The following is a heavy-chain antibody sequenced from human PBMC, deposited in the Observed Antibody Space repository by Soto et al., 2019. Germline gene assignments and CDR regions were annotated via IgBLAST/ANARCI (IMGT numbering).Heavy chain of an antibody. CDR1: GFTFDDAW. J-gene: IGHJ4*02. CDR3: MTDREFRPAY. V-gene: IGHV3-15*07. CDR2: IKSKIDGGTI. Sequence: GGSLGPSYVGSGFTFDDAWMNWVRQAPGKGLEWVGHIKSKIDGGTIAYAAPLKGRFTISRDDSKNTVYLQVNSLTIEDTAVYYCMTDREFRPAYWGQGT.